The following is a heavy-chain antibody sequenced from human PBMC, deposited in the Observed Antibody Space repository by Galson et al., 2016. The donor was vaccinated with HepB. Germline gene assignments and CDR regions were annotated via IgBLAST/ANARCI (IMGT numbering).Heavy chain of an antibody. CDR2: ISYDASSL. D-gene: IGHD4-17*01. CDR3: VVSDYYR. CDR1: GFPFSAYG. V-gene: IGHV3-30*03. Sequence: SLRLSCAASGFPFSAYGMSWVRQAPGKGLEWVSDISYDASSLHYADSVKGRFTVSRDNSGHTLYLQMNSLIPEDTAVYYCVVSDYYRWGRGTLVTVSS. J-gene: IGHJ5*02.